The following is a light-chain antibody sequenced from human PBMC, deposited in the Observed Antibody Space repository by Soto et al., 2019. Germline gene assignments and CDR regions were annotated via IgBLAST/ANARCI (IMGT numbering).Light chain of an antibody. V-gene: IGKV1-5*03. CDR2: KAS. CDR1: QNINRW. CDR3: IEYNVYRLS. J-gene: IGKJ4*01. Sequence: DIQMTQSPSTLSASVGDRVTITCPARQNINRWLAWYQQRPGKAPKLLIHKASTFEGGVSSRFSDSASGTEFTVTISCLQTEDFAAYFCIEYNVYRLSFDGGTQVE.